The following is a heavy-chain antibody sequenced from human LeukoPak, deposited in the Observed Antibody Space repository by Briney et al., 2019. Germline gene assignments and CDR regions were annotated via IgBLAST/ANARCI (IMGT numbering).Heavy chain of an antibody. CDR2: IRNSSNYI. CDR3: ARGGWLD. CDR1: GFTFRIYT. V-gene: IGHV3-21*01. D-gene: IGHD6-19*01. Sequence: GGSLRLSCASSGFTFRIYTMIWVRHPPGKGLEWVSSIRNSSNYIYYADSVKGRFTISKDNAKNSLYLQMNSLRVEDTAVYYCARGGWLDRGQGTLVSVSS. J-gene: IGHJ4*02.